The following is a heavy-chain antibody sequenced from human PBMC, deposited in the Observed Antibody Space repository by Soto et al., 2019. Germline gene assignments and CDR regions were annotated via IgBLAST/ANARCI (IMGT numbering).Heavy chain of an antibody. J-gene: IGHJ4*02. CDR2: ISGSGGST. CDR1: GFTFSSYA. Sequence: GGSLRLSCAGSGFTFSSYAMSWVRQAPGKGLEWVSAISGSGGSTYYADSVKGRFTISRDNSKNTLYLQMNSLRAEDTAVYYCAKGSISGSYYNAFDYWGQGTLVTVSS. V-gene: IGHV3-23*01. CDR3: AKGSISGSYYNAFDY. D-gene: IGHD3-10*01.